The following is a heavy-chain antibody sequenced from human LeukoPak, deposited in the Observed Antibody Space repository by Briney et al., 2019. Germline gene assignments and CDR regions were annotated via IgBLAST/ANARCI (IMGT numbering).Heavy chain of an antibody. Sequence: GASVKVSCKASGGTFSSYAISWVRQAPGQGLEWMGGIIPIFGTANYAQRFQGRVTITADESTSTAYMELSSLRSEDTAVYYCTRGYDTTGYFSFWGQGTLVTVSS. D-gene: IGHD3-22*01. CDR1: GGTFSSYA. CDR3: TRGYDTTGYFSF. J-gene: IGHJ4*02. CDR2: IIPIFGTA. V-gene: IGHV1-69*13.